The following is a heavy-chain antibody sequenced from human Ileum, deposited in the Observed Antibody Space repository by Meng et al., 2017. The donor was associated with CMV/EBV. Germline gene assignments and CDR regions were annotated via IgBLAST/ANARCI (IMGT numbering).Heavy chain of an antibody. CDR2: INHSGST. CDR1: YD. D-gene: IGHD3-3*01. CDR3: ARGVEATYYDFWSGYSEQKTLDY. Sequence: YDWSWIRKTPGKGMELIGQINHSGSTNYNTYLKSRVTISVDTSKNQFSLKLSSVTAADTAVYYCARGVEATYYDFWSGYSEQKTLDYWGQGTLVTVSS. J-gene: IGHJ4*02. V-gene: IGHV4-34*01.